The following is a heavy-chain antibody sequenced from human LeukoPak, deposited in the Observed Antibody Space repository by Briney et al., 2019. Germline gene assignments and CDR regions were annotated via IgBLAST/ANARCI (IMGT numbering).Heavy chain of an antibody. Sequence: SETLSLTCTVSGDSTSRKNYYWDWIRQPPGKGLEWIGSISHSGSPYYNPSLKRRISISIDTSKKQFSLKLSSLSAADTAVYYCARRSPILEWLLAFYYWGQGIQVTVSS. CDR1: GDSTSRKNYY. V-gene: IGHV4-39*01. J-gene: IGHJ4*02. D-gene: IGHD2-15*01. CDR3: ARRSPILEWLLAFYY. CDR2: ISHSGSP.